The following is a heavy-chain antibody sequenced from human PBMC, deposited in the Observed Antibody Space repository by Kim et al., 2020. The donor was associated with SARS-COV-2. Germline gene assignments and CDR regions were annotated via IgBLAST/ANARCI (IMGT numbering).Heavy chain of an antibody. CDR1: GFTFSSYD. J-gene: IGHJ4*02. CDR2: IGTAGDT. D-gene: IGHD3-10*01. Sequence: GGSLRLSCAASGFTFSSYDMHWVRQATGKGLEWVSAIGTAGDTYYPGSVKGRFTISRGNAKNSLYLQMNSLRAGDTAVYYCARVSDDYYGSGSYDYWGQGTLVTVSS. CDR3: ARVSDDYYGSGSYDY. V-gene: IGHV3-13*01.